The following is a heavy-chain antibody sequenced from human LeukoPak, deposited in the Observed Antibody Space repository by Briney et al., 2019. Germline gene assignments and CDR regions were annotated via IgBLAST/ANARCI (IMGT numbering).Heavy chain of an antibody. Sequence: SETLPLTCTVSGASISSSHYYWGWIRQPPGKGLEWIGSIYISGTTYYNPSLKSRVTISVDTSKNQFSLKLSSVTAADTAMFYCARHQGLAWSGYYMGYLRQGSPVTVSS. CDR1: GASISSSHYY. D-gene: IGHD3-3*01. CDR3: ARHQGLAWSGYYMGY. J-gene: IGHJ4*02. V-gene: IGHV4-39*01. CDR2: IYISGTT.